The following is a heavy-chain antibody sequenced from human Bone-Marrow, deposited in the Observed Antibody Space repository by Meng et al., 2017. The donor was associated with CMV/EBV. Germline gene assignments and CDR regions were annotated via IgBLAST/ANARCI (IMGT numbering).Heavy chain of an antibody. CDR2: IYPGDSDI. D-gene: IGHD4-11*01. CDR3: PRLRGYSNPPEV. J-gene: IGHJ4*02. CDR1: GYRFSIYW. Sequence: KDSCKGSGYRFSIYWIAWVRQRPGKGLEWMGIIYPGDSDISYSPSFQGQFTISADKSISTAYLQWSSLKASDPAMYYCPRLRGYSNPPEVWGQGTVVTVSS. V-gene: IGHV5-51*01.